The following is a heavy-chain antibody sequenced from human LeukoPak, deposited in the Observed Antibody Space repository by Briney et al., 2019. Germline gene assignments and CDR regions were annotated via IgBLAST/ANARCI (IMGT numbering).Heavy chain of an antibody. Sequence: SETLSLTCAVYGGSFSGYYWSWIRQPPGKGLEWIGEINHSGSTNYNSPLESRVTISIDLSKNQFSLKLTSVNAADTAVYYCARGARVFEPWGQGILVIVSS. CDR2: INHSGST. V-gene: IGHV4-34*01. J-gene: IGHJ5*02. CDR3: ARGARVFEP. CDR1: GGSFSGYY.